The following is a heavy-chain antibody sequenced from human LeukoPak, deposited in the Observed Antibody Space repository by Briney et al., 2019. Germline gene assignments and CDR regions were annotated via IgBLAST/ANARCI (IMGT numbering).Heavy chain of an antibody. V-gene: IGHV4-4*07. CDR2: IYNGGII. CDR3: AELGITMIGGV. Sequence: PSETLSLTCTVSGDSISRYYWSWIRQPAGKGLEWIGRIYNGGIITYNPSLKSRVTMSIDTSNNQFSLRLRFVTAADTAVYYCAELGITMIGGVWGKGTTVTISS. D-gene: IGHD3-10*02. J-gene: IGHJ6*04. CDR1: GDSISRYY.